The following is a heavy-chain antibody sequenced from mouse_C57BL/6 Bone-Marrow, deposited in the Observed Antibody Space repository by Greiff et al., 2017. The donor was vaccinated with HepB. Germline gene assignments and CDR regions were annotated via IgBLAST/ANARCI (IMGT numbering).Heavy chain of an antibody. V-gene: IGHV1-5*01. J-gene: IGHJ3*01. CDR2: IYPGNSDT. CDR3: TRETFYYGFWFAY. D-gene: IGHD2-2*01. Sequence: VHVKQSGTVLARPGASVKMSCKTSGYTFTSYWMHWVKQRPGQGLEWIGAIYPGNSDTSYNQKFKGKAKLTAVTSASTAYMELSSLTNEDSAVYYCTRETFYYGFWFAYWGQGTLVTVSA. CDR1: GYTFTSYW.